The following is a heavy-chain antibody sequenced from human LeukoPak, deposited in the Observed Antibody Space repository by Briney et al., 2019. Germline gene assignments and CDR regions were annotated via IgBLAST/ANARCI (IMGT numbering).Heavy chain of an antibody. D-gene: IGHD3-22*01. CDR1: GFTFSSYE. CDR3: ARDVNYFYDSSGRFDY. J-gene: IGHJ4*02. Sequence: PGGSLRLSCAASGFTFSSYEMNWVRQAPGKGLEWVSYISSSASIIFYADSVKGRFTISRDNANNTLYLQLNSLRAEDTAVYYCARDVNYFYDSSGRFDYWGQGTLVTVSS. V-gene: IGHV3-48*03. CDR2: ISSSASII.